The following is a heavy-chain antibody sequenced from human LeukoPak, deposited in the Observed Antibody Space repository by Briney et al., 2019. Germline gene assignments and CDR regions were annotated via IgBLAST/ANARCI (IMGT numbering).Heavy chain of an antibody. CDR1: GGSFSGYY. J-gene: IGHJ4*02. D-gene: IGHD5-18*01. Sequence: PSETLSLTCAVYGGSFSGYYWSWIRQPPGKGLEWIGEINHSGSTNYNPSLKSRVTISVDTSKNQFSLKLSSVTAADTAVYYCARMDTAMVRYWGQGTLATVSS. CDR2: INHSGST. V-gene: IGHV4-34*01. CDR3: ARMDTAMVRY.